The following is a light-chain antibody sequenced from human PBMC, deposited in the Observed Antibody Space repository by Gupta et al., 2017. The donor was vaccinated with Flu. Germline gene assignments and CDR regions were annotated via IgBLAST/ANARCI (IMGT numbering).Light chain of an antibody. J-gene: IGLJ2*01. CDR2: DVS. Sequence: QSALTQPASVSVSPGQSIPVSFTGTSSDVGYYNYVSWYQQHPGKAPKLMIYDVSNRPSGVSNRFSGSKSGNTASLTISGLQVEDEADYYCSSYTSSSTVVFGGGTKLTVL. CDR3: SSYTSSSTVV. CDR1: SSDVGYYNY. V-gene: IGLV2-14*03.